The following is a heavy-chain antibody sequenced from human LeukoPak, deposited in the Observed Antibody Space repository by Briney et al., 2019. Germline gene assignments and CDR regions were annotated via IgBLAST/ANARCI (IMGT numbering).Heavy chain of an antibody. J-gene: IGHJ4*02. CDR3: TTDPMTAAANLGY. CDR2: IKSITDGGTA. Sequence: GGSLRLSCEASGFTFSDAWMSWVRQATGKGLEWVGRIKSITDGGTADYAAPVKGRFTISRDDSKNTLYLEMNSLKTEDTAFYYCTTDPMTAAANLGYWGQGTLVTVSS. D-gene: IGHD2-21*02. V-gene: IGHV3-15*05. CDR1: GFTFSDAW.